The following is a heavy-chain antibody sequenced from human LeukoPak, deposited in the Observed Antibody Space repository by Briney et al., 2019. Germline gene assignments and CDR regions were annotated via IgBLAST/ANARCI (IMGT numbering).Heavy chain of an antibody. J-gene: IGHJ4*02. CDR3: AMGVGATKGGYFDY. CDR1: GFTFSSYS. V-gene: IGHV3-21*01. D-gene: IGHD1-26*01. CDR2: ISSSSSYI. Sequence: GGSLRLSCAASGFTFSSYSMNWVRQAPGKGLEWVSSISSSSSYIYYADSVKGRFTVSRDNSKNTLYLQMNSLRAEDTAVYYCAMGVGATKGGYFDYWAREPWSPSPQ.